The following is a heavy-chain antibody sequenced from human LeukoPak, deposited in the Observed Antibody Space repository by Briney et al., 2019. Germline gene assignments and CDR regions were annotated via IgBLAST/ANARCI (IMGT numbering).Heavy chain of an antibody. CDR2: VSGSGDNT. J-gene: IGHJ6*02. V-gene: IGHV3-23*01. Sequence: GGSLRLSCAASGFTFSSYAMSWVRQAPGKGLEWVSAVSGSGDNTYYADSVKGRFTISRDNSKNTLYLQMNSLRAEDTAVYYCAKRILTGYSLFYYYGMDVWGQGTTVTVSS. CDR1: GFTFSSYA. D-gene: IGHD3-9*01. CDR3: AKRILTGYSLFYYYGMDV.